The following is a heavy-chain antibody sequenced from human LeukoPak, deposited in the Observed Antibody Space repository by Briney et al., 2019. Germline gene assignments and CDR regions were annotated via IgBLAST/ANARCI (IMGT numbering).Heavy chain of an antibody. Sequence: GGPLRLSCAASGFTFSSYSMNWVRQAPGKGLEWVSHITASGTAMFYADSVKGRFTISRDNAKNSLYLQMNSLRDEDTAVYYCASSGSYRFDYWGQGTLVTVSS. CDR1: GFTFSSYS. V-gene: IGHV3-48*02. CDR3: ASSGSYRFDY. CDR2: ITASGTAM. D-gene: IGHD1-26*01. J-gene: IGHJ4*02.